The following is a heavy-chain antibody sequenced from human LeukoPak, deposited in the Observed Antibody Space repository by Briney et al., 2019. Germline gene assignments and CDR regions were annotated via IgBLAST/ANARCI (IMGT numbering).Heavy chain of an antibody. CDR1: GYTLTELS. D-gene: IGHD3-9*01. J-gene: IGHJ6*02. CDR2: FDPEDGET. V-gene: IGHV1-24*01. Sequence: ASVKVSCKVSGYTLTELSMHWVRQAPGKGLEWMGGFDPEDGETIYAQKFQGRVTMTRDTSTSTVYMELSSLRSEDTAVYYCARAWSTGRYLDWFQPEHYYYGMDVWGQGTTVTVSS. CDR3: ARAWSTGRYLDWFQPEHYYYGMDV.